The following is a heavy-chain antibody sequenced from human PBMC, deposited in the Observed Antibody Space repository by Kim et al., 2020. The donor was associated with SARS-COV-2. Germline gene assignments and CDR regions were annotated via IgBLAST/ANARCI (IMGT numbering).Heavy chain of an antibody. V-gene: IGHV4-38-2*02. Sequence: SETLSLTCTVSGYSISSGYYWGWIRQPPGKGLEWIGSIYHSGSTYYNPSLKSRVTISVDTSKNQFSLKLSSVTAADTAVYYCAREGPFDPWGQGTLVTVSS. CDR1: GYSISSGYY. J-gene: IGHJ5*02. CDR2: IYHSGST. CDR3: AREGPFDP.